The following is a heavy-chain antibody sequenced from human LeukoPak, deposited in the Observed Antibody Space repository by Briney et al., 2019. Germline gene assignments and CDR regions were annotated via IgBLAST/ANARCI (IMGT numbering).Heavy chain of an antibody. CDR1: GFTFSDYY. CDR2: ISSSGSTI. D-gene: IGHD5-18*01. V-gene: IGHV3-11*04. CDR3: ARGKGSGYSTQGFDY. J-gene: IGHJ4*02. Sequence: GGSLRLSCAASGFTFSDYYMSWIRQAPGKGLEWVSYISSSGSTIYYADSVKGRFTISRDNSKNTLYLQMNSLRAEDTAVYYCARGKGSGYSTQGFDYWGQGTLVTVSS.